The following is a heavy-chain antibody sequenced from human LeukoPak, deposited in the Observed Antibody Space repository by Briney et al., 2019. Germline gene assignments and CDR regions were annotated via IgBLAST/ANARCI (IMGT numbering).Heavy chain of an antibody. Sequence: PSETLSLTCTVSGGSISSYYCSWVRQPPGKGLEWIGYIYYSGSTNYNPSLKSRVTISVDTSKNQFSLKLSSVTAADTAVYYCARASSIAAALFDYWGQGTLVTVSS. CDR1: GGSISSYY. D-gene: IGHD6-13*01. CDR2: IYYSGST. CDR3: ARASSIAAALFDY. J-gene: IGHJ4*02. V-gene: IGHV4-59*01.